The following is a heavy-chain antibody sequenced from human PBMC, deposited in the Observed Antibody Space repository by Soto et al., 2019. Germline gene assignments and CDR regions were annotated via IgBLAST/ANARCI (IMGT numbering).Heavy chain of an antibody. Sequence: ASVKVSCKVSGYTLTELSMHWVRQAPGKGLELMGGFDPEDGETIYAQKFQGRVTMTEDTSTDTAYMELSSLRSEDTAVYYCATDGDTIFGVVRFGYWDQGTLVTVSS. D-gene: IGHD3-3*01. CDR1: GYTLTELS. V-gene: IGHV1-24*01. CDR2: FDPEDGET. J-gene: IGHJ4*02. CDR3: ATDGDTIFGVVRFGY.